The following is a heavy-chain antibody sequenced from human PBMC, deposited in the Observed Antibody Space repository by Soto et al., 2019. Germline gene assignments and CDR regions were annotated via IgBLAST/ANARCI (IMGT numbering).Heavy chain of an antibody. J-gene: IGHJ3*02. D-gene: IGHD6-19*01. CDR2: ISGSGAST. V-gene: IGHV3-23*01. Sequence: EVQLLESGGGLVQPGGSLRLSCAASGFTLSSFAMSWVRQAPGKGLEWVSGISGSGASTYNADSVKGRFTISRDNSKNTLYLQMNSLRAEDTADYYCARGSDSSVWYAAFDIWGQGTMVTVSS. CDR1: GFTLSSFA. CDR3: ARGSDSSVWYAAFDI.